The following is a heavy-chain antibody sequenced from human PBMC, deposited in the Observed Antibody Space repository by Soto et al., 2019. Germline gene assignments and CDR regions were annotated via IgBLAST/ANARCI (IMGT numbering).Heavy chain of an antibody. CDR2: GSYSGTT. J-gene: IGHJ4*02. Sequence: SETLSPTCTVSGVSVSSGSFYWAWIRQPPGKGLEWIGFGSYSGTTNYKPSLKSRVTISVDTSRSQISLKVSSLTAADTAVYYCARGATVTQYDYWGQGTLVTVSS. D-gene: IGHD4-17*01. V-gene: IGHV4-61*01. CDR3: ARGATVTQYDY. CDR1: GVSVSSGSFY.